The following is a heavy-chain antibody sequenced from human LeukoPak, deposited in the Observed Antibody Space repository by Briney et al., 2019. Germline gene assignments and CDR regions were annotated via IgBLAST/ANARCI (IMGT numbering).Heavy chain of an antibody. CDR3: ARAESSSRYDPSDY. D-gene: IGHD6-13*01. J-gene: IGHJ4*02. CDR2: ISSNGGST. V-gene: IGHV3-64*01. Sequence: GGSLRLSCAASGFTFSSYAMHWVRQAPGKGLEYVSVISSNGGSTYYANSVKGRFTISRDNSKNTLYLQMGSLRAEDMAVYYCARAESSSRYDPSDYWGQGTLVTVSS. CDR1: GFTFSSYA.